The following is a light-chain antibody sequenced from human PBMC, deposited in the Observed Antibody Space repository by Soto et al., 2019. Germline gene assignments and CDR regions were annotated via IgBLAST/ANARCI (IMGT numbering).Light chain of an antibody. V-gene: IGKV1-12*01. Sequence: DIQMTQSPSSVSASVGDRVTITCRASQRISSWLAWYQQKPGKAPKLLIYAASSLQSGVPSRFSGSGSGTDFTLTYSSLQPEDFATYYCQQSNSFPLTFGGGTKVEIK. CDR1: QRISSW. J-gene: IGKJ4*01. CDR3: QQSNSFPLT. CDR2: AAS.